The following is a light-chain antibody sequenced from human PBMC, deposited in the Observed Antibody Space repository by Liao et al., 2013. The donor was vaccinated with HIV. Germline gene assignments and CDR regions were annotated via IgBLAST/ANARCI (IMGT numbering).Light chain of an antibody. CDR1: KIGDKS. Sequence: GSVTPGSTARLTCGGSKIGDKSVHWYQQKPGRALCWSSILTTAGPQGSPERFSGSNSGNTATLTISGVEAGDEADYYCQVWATDDHVVFGGGTKLTVL. V-gene: IGLV3-21*04. CDR3: QVWATDDHVV. J-gene: IGLJ2*01. CDR2: LTT.